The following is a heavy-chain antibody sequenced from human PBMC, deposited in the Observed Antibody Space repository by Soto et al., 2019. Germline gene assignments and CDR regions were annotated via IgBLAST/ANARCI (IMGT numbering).Heavy chain of an antibody. V-gene: IGHV1-18*01. CDR3: ARLPDSSTSSYYYYYMDV. Sequence: ASVKVSCKTSGYTFSGYGISWVRRAPGQGLEWMGWISNYNGKTNYAQRSLGRVTMTTDTSTSTAYMELTSLSSDDTAVYYCARLPDSSTSSYYYYYMDVWGKGTTVTVSS. CDR2: ISNYNGKT. CDR1: GYTFSGYG. D-gene: IGHD6-6*01. J-gene: IGHJ6*03.